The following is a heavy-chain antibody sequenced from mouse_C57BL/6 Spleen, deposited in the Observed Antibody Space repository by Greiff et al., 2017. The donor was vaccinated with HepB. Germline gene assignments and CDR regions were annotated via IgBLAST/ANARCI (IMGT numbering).Heavy chain of an antibody. D-gene: IGHD2-2*01. V-gene: IGHV1-50*01. Sequence: VKLQQPGAELVKPGASVKLSCKASGYTFTSYWMQWVKQRPGQGLEWIGEIDPSDSYTNYNQKFKGKATLTVDTSSSTAYMQLSSLTSEDSAVYYCASTMVTTDAYWGQGTLVTVSA. CDR1: GYTFTSYW. CDR2: IDPSDSYT. J-gene: IGHJ3*01. CDR3: ASTMVTTDAY.